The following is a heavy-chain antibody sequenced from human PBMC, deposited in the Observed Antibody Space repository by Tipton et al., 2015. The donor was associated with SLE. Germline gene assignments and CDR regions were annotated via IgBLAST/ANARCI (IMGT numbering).Heavy chain of an antibody. Sequence: TLSLTCAVSGGSISSGGYSWSWIRQPPGKGLEWIGYIYHSGSTYYNPSLKSRVTISVDTSKNQFSLKLSSVTAADTAVYYCARQVGARFPYYYYYMDVWGKGTTVTVSS. CDR3: ARQVGARFPYYYYYMDV. D-gene: IGHD1-26*01. V-gene: IGHV4-30-2*02. J-gene: IGHJ6*03. CDR1: GGSISSGGYS. CDR2: IYHSGST.